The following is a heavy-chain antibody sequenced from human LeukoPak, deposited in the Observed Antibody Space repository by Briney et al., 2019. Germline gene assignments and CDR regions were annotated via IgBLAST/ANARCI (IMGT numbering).Heavy chain of an antibody. CDR1: GFTFSSFA. D-gene: IGHD2-8*01. CDR2: ISGSGGRT. J-gene: IGHJ4*02. CDR3: APYAYYFDH. Sequence: GGSLRLSCAASGFTFSSFAVSWVRQAPGKGLEWVSGISGSGGRTDYADSVKGRFTISRDNSKNTLYLQMNSLRAEDTALYYCAPYAYYFDHWGQGTLVTVSS. V-gene: IGHV3-23*01.